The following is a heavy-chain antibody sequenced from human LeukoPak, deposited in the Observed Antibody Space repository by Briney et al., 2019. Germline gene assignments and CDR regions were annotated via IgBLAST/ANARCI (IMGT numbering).Heavy chain of an antibody. CDR1: GGSFSGYY. CDR2: INHSGST. Sequence: SETLSLTCAVYGGSFSGYYWSWIRQPPGKGLEWIGEINHSGSTNYNPSLRSRVTISVDTSKYQFSLKLSSVTAADTAVYYCARADFDWSPDAFDIWGQGTMVTVSS. J-gene: IGHJ3*02. D-gene: IGHD3-9*01. V-gene: IGHV4-34*01. CDR3: ARADFDWSPDAFDI.